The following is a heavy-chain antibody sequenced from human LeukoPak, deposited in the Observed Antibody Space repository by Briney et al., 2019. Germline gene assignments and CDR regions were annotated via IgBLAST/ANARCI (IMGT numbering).Heavy chain of an antibody. V-gene: IGHV1-69*13. D-gene: IGHD3-10*01. Sequence: GASVKVSCKASRGTFSSYAIGWVRQAPGQGLEWMGGIIPIFGTANYAQKFQGRVTITADESTSTAYMELSSLRSEDTAVYYCARDLPNYYGSGSYLAYYYGMDVWGQGTTVTVSS. CDR3: ARDLPNYYGSGSYLAYYYGMDV. CDR1: RGTFSSYA. CDR2: IIPIFGTA. J-gene: IGHJ6*02.